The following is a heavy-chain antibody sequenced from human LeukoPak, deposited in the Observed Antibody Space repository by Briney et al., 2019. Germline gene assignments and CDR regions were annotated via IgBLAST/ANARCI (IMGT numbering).Heavy chain of an antibody. Sequence: GGSLRLSCADSGFTFSSYSINWVRQAPGNGLEWVSSISSSSSYIYYADSVKGRFTISRDNAKNSLYLQMNSLRAEDTAVYYCARVRPTYYYDSSTDYWGQGTLVTVSS. V-gene: IGHV3-21*01. CDR1: GFTFSSYS. CDR3: ARVRPTYYYDSSTDY. CDR2: ISSSSSYI. J-gene: IGHJ4*02. D-gene: IGHD3-22*01.